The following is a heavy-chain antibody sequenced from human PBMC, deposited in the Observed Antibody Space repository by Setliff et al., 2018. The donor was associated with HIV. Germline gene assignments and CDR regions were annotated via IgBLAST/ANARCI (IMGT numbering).Heavy chain of an antibody. CDR3: VSRTVVAGRGLPPDS. CDR1: GYTLTEVS. D-gene: IGHD6-19*01. CDR2: FDPQDGKT. Sequence: ASVKVSCKISGYTLTEVSMHWVRQAPGKGLEWMGYFDPQDGKTIYAQKFQGTVTITADESTGTANMELRSPRSEDTALFYCVSRTVVAGRGLPPDSWGQGTLVTVSS. V-gene: IGHV1-24*01. J-gene: IGHJ4*02.